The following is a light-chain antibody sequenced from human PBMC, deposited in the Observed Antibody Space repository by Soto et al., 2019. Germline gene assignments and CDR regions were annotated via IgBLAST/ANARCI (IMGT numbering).Light chain of an antibody. CDR1: QSVGTY. J-gene: IGKJ4*01. CDR3: QQRSDWPST. CDR2: DSS. V-gene: IGKV3-11*01. Sequence: EIVLTQSPATLSLSPGERAPLSCRASQSVGTYFAGYQQKPGQAPRLLIYDSSNRATGIPARFSGSGSGTDFTLTISSLEPEDFGVYYCQQRSDWPSTFGGGTKVEIK.